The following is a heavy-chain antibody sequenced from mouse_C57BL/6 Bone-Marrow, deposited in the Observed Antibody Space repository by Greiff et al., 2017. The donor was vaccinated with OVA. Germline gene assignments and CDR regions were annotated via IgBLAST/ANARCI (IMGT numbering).Heavy chain of an antibody. D-gene: IGHD1-1*01. V-gene: IGHV1-18*01. CDR3: ARRILITTVVAPYFDV. J-gene: IGHJ1*03. CDR2: INPNNGGT. CDR1: GYTFTDYN. Sequence: VQLKESGAELMKPGASVKIPCKASGYTFTDYNMDWVKQSHGKSLEWIGDINPNNGGTIYNQKFKGKATLTVDKSSSTAYMELRSLTSEDTAVYYCARRILITTVVAPYFDVWGTGTTVTVSS.